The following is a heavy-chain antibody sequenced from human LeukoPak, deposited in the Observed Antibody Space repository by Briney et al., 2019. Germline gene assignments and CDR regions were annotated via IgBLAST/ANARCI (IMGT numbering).Heavy chain of an antibody. J-gene: IGHJ4*02. CDR1: GFTFSTYG. CDR2: IEDDGSNK. V-gene: IGHV3-30*02. Sequence: GGSLRLSCAASGFTFSTYGMHWVRQAPGKGLEGVAYIEDDGSNKYYADSVKGRFTISRDNSKNTMYLQMNSLRAEDTAVYYCAKDVRESSGLGPDYWGQGTLVTVSS. D-gene: IGHD3-22*01. CDR3: AKDVRESSGLGPDY.